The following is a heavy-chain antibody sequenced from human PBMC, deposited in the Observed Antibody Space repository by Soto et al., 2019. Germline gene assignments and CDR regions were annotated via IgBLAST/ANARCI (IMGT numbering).Heavy chain of an antibody. CDR1: GFTFSSYD. V-gene: IGHV3-13*01. CDR2: IGTAGDT. J-gene: IGHJ6*02. Sequence: VGSLRLSCAASGFTFSSYDMHWVRQATGKGLEWVSAIGTAGDTYYPGSVKGRFTISRENAKNSLYLQMNSLRAGDTAVYYCARDSRIYGMDVWGQGTTVTVSS. CDR3: ARDSRIYGMDV.